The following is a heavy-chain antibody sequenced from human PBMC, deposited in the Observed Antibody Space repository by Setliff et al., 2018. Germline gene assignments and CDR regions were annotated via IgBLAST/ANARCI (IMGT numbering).Heavy chain of an antibody. Sequence: ASVKVSCKASGGTFSSYAISWVRQAPGQGLEWMGGIIPIFGTANYAQKFQGRVTMTEDTSTDTAYMELNSLRAEDTAVYYCARDRGSGSYFLRYFDYWGQGTLVTV. CDR2: IIPIFGTA. V-gene: IGHV1-69*06. J-gene: IGHJ4*02. CDR3: ARDRGSGSYFLRYFDY. D-gene: IGHD1-26*01. CDR1: GGTFSSYA.